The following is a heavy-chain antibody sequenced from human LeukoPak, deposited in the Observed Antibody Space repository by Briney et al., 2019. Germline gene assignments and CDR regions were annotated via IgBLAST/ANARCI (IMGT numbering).Heavy chain of an antibody. V-gene: IGHV3-23*01. CDR1: GFTFSTFA. CDR2: IGPESGDI. CDR3: ANYCGGGCFRNFDS. J-gene: IGHJ4*02. D-gene: IGHD2-21*02. Sequence: GGSLRLSCAASGFTFSTFAMAWVRQAPGRGLEWVSVIGPESGDIRYSDSVKGRFTISRDNSKSTLFLQMNSLRADDTALYYCANYCGGGCFRNFDSWGQGTLVTVSS.